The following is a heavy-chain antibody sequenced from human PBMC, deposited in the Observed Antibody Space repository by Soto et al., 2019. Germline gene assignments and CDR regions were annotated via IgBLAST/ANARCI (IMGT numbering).Heavy chain of an antibody. CDR1: GYIFTNYD. J-gene: IGHJ5*02. CDR3: ARVGPYDSGSYMFRYDRFDP. D-gene: IGHD3-10*01. CDR2: INPNSGNT. Sequence: ASVKVSCRASGYIFTNYDINWVRQATGQGLEYLGWINPNSGNTGYVQKFKGRVTMTRNTSINTAYMELNSLRVDDTAVYYCARVGPYDSGSYMFRYDRFDPWGQGTQVTVSS. V-gene: IGHV1-8*01.